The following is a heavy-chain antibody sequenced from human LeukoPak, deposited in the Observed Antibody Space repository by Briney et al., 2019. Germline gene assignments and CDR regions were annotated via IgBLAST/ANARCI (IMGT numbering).Heavy chain of an antibody. Sequence: PSETLSLTCTVSGGSISSSSYYWGWIRQPPGKGLEWIGYIYYSGSTNYNPSLKSRVTISVDTSKNQFSLKLSSVTAADTAVYYCARDLAAAGTIAGFDPWGQGTLVTVSS. CDR2: IYYSGST. V-gene: IGHV4-61*01. J-gene: IGHJ5*02. CDR1: GGSISSSSYY. CDR3: ARDLAAAGTIAGFDP. D-gene: IGHD6-13*01.